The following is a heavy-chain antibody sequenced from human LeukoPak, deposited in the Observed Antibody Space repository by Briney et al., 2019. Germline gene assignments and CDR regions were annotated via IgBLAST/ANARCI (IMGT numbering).Heavy chain of an antibody. J-gene: IGHJ4*02. CDR2: IYYSGST. CDR1: GGSISSSSYY. V-gene: IGHV4-39*01. Sequence: PSETLSLTCTVSGGSISSSSYYWGWIRQPPGKGLERIGSIYYSGSTYYNPSLKSRVTISVDTSRNQFSLKLSSVTAADTAVYYCARHGHGSGSSHFDYWGQGTLVTVSS. CDR3: ARHGHGSGSSHFDY. D-gene: IGHD3-10*01.